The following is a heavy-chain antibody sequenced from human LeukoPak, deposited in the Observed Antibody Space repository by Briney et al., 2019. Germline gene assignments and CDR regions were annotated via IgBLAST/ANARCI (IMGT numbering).Heavy chain of an antibody. J-gene: IGHJ4*02. Sequence: GRSLRLSCAASGFTFSSYVMHWVRQAPGKGLEWVSVISYDGSNKYYADSVKGRFTISRDNSKNTLYLQMNSLRAEDTAVYYCAKEANDYVWGSYRSYYFDYWGQGTLVTVSS. CDR2: ISYDGSNK. CDR3: AKEANDYVWGSYRSYYFDY. V-gene: IGHV3-30*18. CDR1: GFTFSSYV. D-gene: IGHD3-16*02.